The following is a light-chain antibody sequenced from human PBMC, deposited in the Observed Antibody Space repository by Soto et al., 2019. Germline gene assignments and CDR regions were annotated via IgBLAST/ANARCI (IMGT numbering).Light chain of an antibody. Sequence: DIVLTQSPGTLSLSPGERATLSCRASQSVSVNSLAWYQQKGGQAPRLLIYAASSRATGIPDRFSGSGSGTDFTLTISRLEPEDFAVYYCQQYGSSPLTFGQGTRLEIK. CDR1: QSVSVNS. V-gene: IGKV3-20*01. CDR3: QQYGSSPLT. CDR2: AAS. J-gene: IGKJ5*01.